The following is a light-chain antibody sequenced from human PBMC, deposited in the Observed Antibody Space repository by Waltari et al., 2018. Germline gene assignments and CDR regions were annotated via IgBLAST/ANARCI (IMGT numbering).Light chain of an antibody. V-gene: IGKV3-20*01. CDR1: QSVSSSY. CDR2: GAS. Sequence: EIVLRQSPGTLSLSPGERATLSCRASQSVSSSYLAWYQQKPGQAPRLLIYGASSRATGIPDRFSGSGSGTDFTLTISRLEPEDFAVYYCQQYGSPYTFGQGTKLEIK. J-gene: IGKJ2*01. CDR3: QQYGSPYT.